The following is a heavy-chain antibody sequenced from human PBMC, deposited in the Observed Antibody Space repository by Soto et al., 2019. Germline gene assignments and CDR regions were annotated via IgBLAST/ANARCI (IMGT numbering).Heavy chain of an antibody. CDR3: AGGGIQLWLHYYYGMDV. CDR1: GYTFTSYG. Sequence: QVQLVQSGAEVKKPGASVKVSCKASGYTFTSYGISWVRQAPGQGLEWMGWISAYNGNTNYAQKLQGRVTMTTDTSTSKAYMELRSLRSDDTAVYYCAGGGIQLWLHYYYGMDVWGQGTTVTVSS. V-gene: IGHV1-18*01. D-gene: IGHD5-18*01. CDR2: ISAYNGNT. J-gene: IGHJ6*02.